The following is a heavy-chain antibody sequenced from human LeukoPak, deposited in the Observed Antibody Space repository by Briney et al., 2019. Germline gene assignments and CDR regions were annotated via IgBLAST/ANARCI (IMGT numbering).Heavy chain of an antibody. V-gene: IGHV1-69*05. J-gene: IGHJ5*02. CDR2: IIPIFGTA. CDR1: GGTFSSYA. D-gene: IGHD3-9*01. CDR3: AREVSDDILTGYSGRNWFDP. Sequence: ASVKVSCKASGGTFSSYAISWVRQAPGQGLEWMGGIIPIFGTANYAQKFQGRVTITTDESTSAAYMELSSLRSEDTAVYYCAREVSDDILTGYSGRNWFDPWGQGTLVTVSS.